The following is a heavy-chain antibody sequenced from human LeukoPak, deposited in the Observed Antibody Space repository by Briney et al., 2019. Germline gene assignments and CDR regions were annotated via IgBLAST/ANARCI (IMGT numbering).Heavy chain of an antibody. D-gene: IGHD2-8*01. J-gene: IGHJ6*03. Sequence: SGTLSLTCAVSGGSISSSTNWWSWVRQPPGKGLEWIGEIYHSGGTNYNPSLKSRITISVDKSQNQFSLKVNSLTAADTAVYYCATNGYYCMDVWGKGTTVTVSS. CDR1: GGSISSSTNW. V-gene: IGHV4-4*02. CDR3: ATNGYYCMDV. CDR2: IYHSGGT.